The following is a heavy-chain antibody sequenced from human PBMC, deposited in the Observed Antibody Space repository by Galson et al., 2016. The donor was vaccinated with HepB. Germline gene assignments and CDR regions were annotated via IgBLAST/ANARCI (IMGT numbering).Heavy chain of an antibody. D-gene: IGHD2-8*01. CDR2: ISHEAITT. V-gene: IGHV3-23*01. Sequence: SLRLSCAASGFTFSHYAMAWVRQAPGKGLEWVSAISHEAITTLYADSVKGRFTISRDNSQNTVFLQMNSLRAEDTAVYFCAKWTDQYEDWGQGTLVTVSS. J-gene: IGHJ4*01. CDR1: GFTFSHYA. CDR3: AKWTDQYED.